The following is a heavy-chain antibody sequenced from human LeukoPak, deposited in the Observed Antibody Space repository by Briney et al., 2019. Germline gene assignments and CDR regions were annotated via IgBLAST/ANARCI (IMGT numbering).Heavy chain of an antibody. CDR3: ARTQTLYGSGSYYDY. CDR1: GGSISSYY. J-gene: IGHJ4*02. V-gene: IGHV4-59*08. CDR2: IYYSGST. D-gene: IGHD3-10*01. Sequence: SETLSLTCTVSGGSISSYYWNWIRQPPGKGLEWIGYIYYSGSTNYNPSLKSRVTISVDTSKNQFSLKLSSVTAADTAVYYCARTQTLYGSGSYYDYWGQGTLVTVSS.